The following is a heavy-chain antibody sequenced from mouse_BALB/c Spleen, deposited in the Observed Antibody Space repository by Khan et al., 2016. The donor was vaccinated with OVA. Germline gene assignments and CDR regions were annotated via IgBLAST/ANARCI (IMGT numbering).Heavy chain of an antibody. CDR1: GFSLTGYG. CDR2: ILGDGST. Sequence: VQLQESGPGPVAPSQSLSITCTVSGFSLTGYGVNWVRQPPGKGLEWLGMILGDGSTDYNSALKSRLSISKDNSKSQVFLKMNSLQTDDTARYYCARAYYANYREAMDYWGQGTSVTVSS. V-gene: IGHV2-6-7*01. J-gene: IGHJ4*01. CDR3: ARAYYANYREAMDY. D-gene: IGHD2-10*01.